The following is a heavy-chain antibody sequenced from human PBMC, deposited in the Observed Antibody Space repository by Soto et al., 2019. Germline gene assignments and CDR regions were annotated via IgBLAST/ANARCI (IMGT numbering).Heavy chain of an antibody. Sequence: QVQLVESGGGVVQPGRSLRLSCAASGFTFSSYGMHWVRQAPGKGLEWVAVISYDGSNKDYADSVKGRFTISRDNSKNTLYLQMNSLRAEDTAVYYCAKEGGYSSTWGQGTLVTVSS. CDR1: GFTFSSYG. CDR3: AKEGGYSST. V-gene: IGHV3-30*18. CDR2: ISYDGSNK. D-gene: IGHD6-13*01. J-gene: IGHJ5*02.